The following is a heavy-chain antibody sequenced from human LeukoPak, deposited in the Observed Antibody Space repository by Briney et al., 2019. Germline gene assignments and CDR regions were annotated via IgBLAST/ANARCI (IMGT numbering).Heavy chain of an antibody. CDR2: FYSGST. Sequence: SETLSLTCTVSGGSIINYYWSWIRRPPGKGLEWIGFFYSGSTDYSPSLKSRVTISVDTSKNHFSLKLRSVTAADTAVYYCARGFPYCGGDCYDYWGQGTLVTVSS. V-gene: IGHV4-59*01. J-gene: IGHJ4*02. D-gene: IGHD2-21*02. CDR1: GGSIINYY. CDR3: ARGFPYCGGDCYDY.